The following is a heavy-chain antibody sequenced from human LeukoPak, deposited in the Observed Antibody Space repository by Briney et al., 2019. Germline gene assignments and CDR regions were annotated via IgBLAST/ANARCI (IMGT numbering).Heavy chain of an antibody. D-gene: IGHD5-12*01. CDR3: AKGRCSGPGCDSFDY. V-gene: IGHV3-23*01. CDR2: ISDDSSFT. J-gene: IGHJ4*02. Sequence: GGSLRLSCAASGLVFGKYAMAWVRQAPGKGLECVSNISDDSSFTYYLDSVTGRSTIFRDNSKNTLYLHMNSLKAEDTAVYYCAKGRCSGPGCDSFDYWGQGTLVTVSS. CDR1: GLVFGKYA.